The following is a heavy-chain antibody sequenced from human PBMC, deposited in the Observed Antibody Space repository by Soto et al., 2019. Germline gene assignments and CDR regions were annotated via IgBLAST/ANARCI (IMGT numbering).Heavy chain of an antibody. V-gene: IGHV4-39*01. CDR2: VFYSGTT. CDR1: GGSISTNSYY. J-gene: IGHJ4*02. Sequence: SETLSLTCTVSGGSISTNSYYWSWIRQPPGKALEWVGSVFYSGTTYYNPSLKSRVTISVDTSKNQVSLRLDSVTAADTAVHHCARQRGSSTPYFDYWGQGTLVTVSS. D-gene: IGHD6-13*01. CDR3: ARQRGSSTPYFDY.